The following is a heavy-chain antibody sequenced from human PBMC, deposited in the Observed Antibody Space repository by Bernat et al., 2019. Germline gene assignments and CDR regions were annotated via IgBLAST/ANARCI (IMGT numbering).Heavy chain of an antibody. CDR2: IFSNDEK. Sequence: QVTLKESGPVLVKPTETLTLTYTVSGFSLSNARMGVSWIRQPPGKALEWLAHIFSNDEKSYSTSLKSRLTISKDTSKSQVVLTMTNMDPVDTATYYCARRSGWYSFDYWGQGTLVTVSS. J-gene: IGHJ4*02. V-gene: IGHV2-26*01. CDR1: GFSLSNARMG. CDR3: ARRSGWYSFDY. D-gene: IGHD6-19*01.